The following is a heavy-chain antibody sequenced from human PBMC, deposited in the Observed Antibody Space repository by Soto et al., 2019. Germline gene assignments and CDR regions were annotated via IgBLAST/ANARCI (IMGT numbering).Heavy chain of an antibody. CDR3: AREQHDPYDASGYYFNWFDP. Sequence: QVQLVQSGAEVKKPGSSVKVSCKASGGTFNNYGINWVRQAPGQGLEWMGGVIPLFGAANYAQKFQGRVTITADASTSVVYMQLSSLRSEDTAVYYWAREQHDPYDASGYYFNWFDPWGQGTLVTVSS. D-gene: IGHD3-22*01. V-gene: IGHV1-69*01. CDR1: GGTFNNYG. CDR2: VIPLFGAA. J-gene: IGHJ5*02.